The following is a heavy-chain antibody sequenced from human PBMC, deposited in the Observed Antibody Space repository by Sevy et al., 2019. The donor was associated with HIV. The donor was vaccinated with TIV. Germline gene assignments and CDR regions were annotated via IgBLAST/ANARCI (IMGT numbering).Heavy chain of an antibody. CDR3: TGATVFGATWFDP. V-gene: IGHV3-15*01. CDR2: IKRKTDGGSA. CDR1: GYTFNNAW. J-gene: IGHJ5*02. D-gene: IGHD3-3*01. Sequence: GGSLRLSCAASGYTFNNAWMSWVRQAPGKGLEWLGRIKRKTDGGSAEYASPGKGRFTISRDNSKSTLYLKMNRLGTEDSGGYYCTGATVFGATWFDPWGQGALVTVSS.